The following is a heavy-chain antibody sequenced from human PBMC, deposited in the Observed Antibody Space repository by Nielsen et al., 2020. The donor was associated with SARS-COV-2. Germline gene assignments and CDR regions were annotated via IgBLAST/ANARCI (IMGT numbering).Heavy chain of an antibody. CDR1: GFTFSSYW. CDR2: IKQDGSEK. J-gene: IGHJ4*02. CDR3: ASSSGYCSGGSCYSVY. D-gene: IGHD2-15*01. Sequence: GESLKISCAASGFTFSSYWMSWVRQAPGKGLEWVANIKQDGSEKYYVDSVKGRFTISRDNAKNSLYLQMNSLRAEDTAVYYCASSSGYCSGGSCYSVYWGQGTLVTVSS. V-gene: IGHV3-7*01.